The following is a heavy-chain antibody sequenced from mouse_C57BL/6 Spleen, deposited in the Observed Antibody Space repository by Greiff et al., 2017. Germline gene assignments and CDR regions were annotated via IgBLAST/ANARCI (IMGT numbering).Heavy chain of an antibody. CDR2: IHPSDSDT. CDR3: ANPYGYGDGAFAY. J-gene: IGHJ3*01. Sequence: VQLQQPGAELVKPGASVKVSCKASGYTFTSYWMHWVKQRPGQGLEWIGRIHPSDSDTNYNQKFKGKATLTVDKSSSTAYMQLSSLTSEDSAVYYCANPYGYGDGAFAYWGQGTLVTVSA. D-gene: IGHD2-2*01. V-gene: IGHV1-74*01. CDR1: GYTFTSYW.